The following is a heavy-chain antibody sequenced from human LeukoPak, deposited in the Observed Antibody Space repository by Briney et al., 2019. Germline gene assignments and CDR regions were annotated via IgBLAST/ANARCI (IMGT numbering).Heavy chain of an antibody. CDR2: ISSSSSTI. CDR1: GFTFSSYS. Sequence: PGGSLRLSCAASGFTFSSYSMNWVRQAPGKGLEWVSYISSSSSTIYYADSVKGRFTISRGNAKNSLYLQMNSLRAEDTAVYYCARAVYYYDSSGQEAFDIWGQGTMVTVSS. D-gene: IGHD3-22*01. CDR3: ARAVYYYDSSGQEAFDI. J-gene: IGHJ3*02. V-gene: IGHV3-48*04.